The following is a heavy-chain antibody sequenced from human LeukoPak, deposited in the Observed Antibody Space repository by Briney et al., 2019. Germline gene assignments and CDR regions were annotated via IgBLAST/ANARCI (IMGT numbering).Heavy chain of an antibody. Sequence: ASVKVSCKASGYTFTSYDINWVRQATGRGLEWMGWMNPNSGNTGYAQKFQGRVTMTRITSVSTAYMELSSLKSEDTAVYYCARGFWSGRYYNWFDPWGQGTLVTVSS. V-gene: IGHV1-8*01. D-gene: IGHD1-26*01. CDR3: ARGFWSGRYYNWFDP. CDR2: MNPNSGNT. J-gene: IGHJ5*02. CDR1: GYTFTSYD.